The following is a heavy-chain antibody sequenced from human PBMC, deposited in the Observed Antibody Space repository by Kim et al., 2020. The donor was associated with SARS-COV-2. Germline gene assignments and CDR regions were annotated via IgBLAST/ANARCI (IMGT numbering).Heavy chain of an antibody. V-gene: IGHV3-11*03. CDR3: AIDWDYDSSGSLDAFDI. J-gene: IGHJ3*02. D-gene: IGHD3-22*01. Sequence: GGSLRLSCAASGFTFSDYYMSWIRQAPGKGLEWVSYISSSSSYTNYADSVKGRFTISRENAKNSLYLQMNSLRAEDTAAYYCAIDWDYDSSGSLDAFDIWGQGTMVTVSS. CDR1: GFTFSDYY. CDR2: ISSSSSYT.